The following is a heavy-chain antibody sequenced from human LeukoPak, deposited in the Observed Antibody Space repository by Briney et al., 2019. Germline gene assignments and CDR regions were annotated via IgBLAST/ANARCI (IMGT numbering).Heavy chain of an antibody. J-gene: IGHJ6*02. V-gene: IGHV4-61*08. CDR1: GGSISSGGYY. CDR3: AGMYSSSWFYYYYGMDV. D-gene: IGHD6-13*01. Sequence: SQTLSLTCTVSGGSISSGGYYWSWIRQPPGKGLEWIGYIYYSGSTNYNPSLKSRVTISVDTSKNQFSLKLSSVTAADTAVYYCAGMYSSSWFYYYYGMDVWGQGTTVTVSS. CDR2: IYYSGST.